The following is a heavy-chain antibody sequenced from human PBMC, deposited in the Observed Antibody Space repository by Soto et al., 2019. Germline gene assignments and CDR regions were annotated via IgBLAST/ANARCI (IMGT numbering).Heavy chain of an antibody. D-gene: IGHD3-10*01. J-gene: IGHJ6*02. V-gene: IGHV4-38-2*02. CDR1: GYSISSGYY. Sequence: SETLSLTCDVSGYSISSGYYWGWIRQPPGEGLEWIGSIHHSGKTYYNPSLKSQVSISLDTSKNRFSLRLTSVTAADTAVYYCARDQTGVYYYYGMDVWGLGTTVTVSS. CDR3: ARDQTGVYYYYGMDV. CDR2: IHHSGKT.